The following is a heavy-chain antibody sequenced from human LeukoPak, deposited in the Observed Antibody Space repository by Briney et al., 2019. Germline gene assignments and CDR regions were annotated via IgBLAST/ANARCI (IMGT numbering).Heavy chain of an antibody. J-gene: IGHJ1*01. CDR1: GFTFSSYA. CDR3: AKDRDYYGSGSYQEYFQH. V-gene: IGHV3-23*01. CDR2: ISGSGGST. Sequence: GGSLRLSCAASGFTFSSYAMSWVRQAPGKGLEWVSAISGSGGSTYYADSVKGRFTISRDNSKNTLYLQMNSLRAEDTAVYYCAKDRDYYGSGSYQEYFQHWGQGTLVTVSS. D-gene: IGHD3-10*01.